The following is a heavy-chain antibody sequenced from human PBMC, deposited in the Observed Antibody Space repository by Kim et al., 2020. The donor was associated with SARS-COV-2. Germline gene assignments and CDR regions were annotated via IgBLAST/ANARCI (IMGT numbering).Heavy chain of an antibody. Sequence: GGYLRLSCAASGFNFNSYALTWVRQAAGKGLEWVSIITGSGGYTYYADSVKGRFTSSRDNSKNTLYLQKNSLRAEVTAGYYCAKDSGDIVATWVDYWGQGTLVTVSS. J-gene: IGHJ4*02. V-gene: IGHV3-23*01. CDR3: AKDSGDIVATWVDY. CDR1: GFNFNSYA. D-gene: IGHD5-12*01. CDR2: ITGSGGYT.